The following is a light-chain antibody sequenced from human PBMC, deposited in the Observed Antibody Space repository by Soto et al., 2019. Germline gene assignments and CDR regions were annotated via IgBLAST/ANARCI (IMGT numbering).Light chain of an antibody. CDR3: QQRSNWPPTWT. CDR2: DAS. CDR1: QSVGSY. V-gene: IGKV3-11*01. J-gene: IGKJ1*01. Sequence: EIVLTQSPATLSLSPGERATLSCSASQSVGSYLAWYQHKPGQPPRLLIYDASNRATGIPARFSGSGSGTDFPLTISSLEPEDFAVYYCQQRSNWPPTWTFGQGTKVEIK.